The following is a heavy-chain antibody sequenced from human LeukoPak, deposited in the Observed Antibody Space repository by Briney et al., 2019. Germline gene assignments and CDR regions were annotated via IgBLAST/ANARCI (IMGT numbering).Heavy chain of an antibody. CDR3: AKSSLYYDFWSGDD. CDR2: ISGSGGST. D-gene: IGHD3-3*01. V-gene: IGHV3-23*01. Sequence: PGGSLRLSCAASGFTFSSYAMSWVRQAPGKGLEWVSAISGSGGSTYYADSVKGRFTISRDNSKNTLYLQMNSLRAEDTAVYYCAKSSLYYDFWSGDDWGQGTLVTVSS. J-gene: IGHJ4*02. CDR1: GFTFSSYA.